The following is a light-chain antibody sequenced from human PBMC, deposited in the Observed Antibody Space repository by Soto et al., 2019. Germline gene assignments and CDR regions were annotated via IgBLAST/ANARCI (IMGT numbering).Light chain of an antibody. J-gene: IGKJ4*01. V-gene: IGKV1-5*01. CDR2: DAS. Sequence: DVQMTQSPSTLSASAGDRVTITCRASQSVRSWLAWYQQKPGRAPKFLIYDASSLESGVPSRFSGSGSGTEFTLTISNLQPDDFATYYCQQYDNYPLTFGGGTKVDIK. CDR1: QSVRSW. CDR3: QQYDNYPLT.